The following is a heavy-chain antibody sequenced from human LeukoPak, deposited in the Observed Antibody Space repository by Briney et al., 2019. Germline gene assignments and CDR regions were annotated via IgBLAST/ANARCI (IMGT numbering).Heavy chain of an antibody. V-gene: IGHV3-74*01. CDR3: AKSLGSQDY. J-gene: IGHJ4*02. Sequence: GGSLRLSCAASGFTFSSSWMHWVRQAPGKGLVWVSRINTDGRTTTYADSVKGRFNISRDNAKSTVYLQMNSLRPEDTALSYCAKSLGSQDYWGQGTLVTVSS. D-gene: IGHD6-19*01. CDR2: INTDGRTT. CDR1: GFTFSSSW.